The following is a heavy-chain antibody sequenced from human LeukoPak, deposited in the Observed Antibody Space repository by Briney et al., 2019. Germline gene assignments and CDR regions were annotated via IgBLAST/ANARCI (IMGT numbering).Heavy chain of an antibody. V-gene: IGHV4-59*01. CDR1: GFTFSSYS. J-gene: IGHJ3*01. D-gene: IGHD2-8*01. CDR2: IYYTERT. Sequence: PGGSLRLSCAASGFTFSSYSITWIRQPPGKGLEGIGYIYYTERTSYNPSLRSRVTISLAMSRNQISLKLSSVTAADTAVYYCAKVKRYERNGVGVHDDFDVWGQGTMVIVPS. CDR3: AKVKRYERNGVGVHDDFDV.